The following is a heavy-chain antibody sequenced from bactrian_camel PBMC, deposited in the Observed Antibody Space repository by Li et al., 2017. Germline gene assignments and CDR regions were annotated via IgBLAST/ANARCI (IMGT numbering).Heavy chain of an antibody. V-gene: IGHV3S57*01. CDR3: ARYVTLATIGLGY. Sequence: QVKLVESGGDSVQAGGSLRLSCTVSGYTHNDYSLGWFRQAPGKEREGVAGIDSNGFTNIADSVKGRFTISRDNAKNTLSLQLNSLKTEDTAMYYCARYVTLATIGLGYWGQGTQVTVS. CDR1: GYTHNDYS. J-gene: IGHJ6*01. CDR2: IDSNGFT. D-gene: IGHD4*01.